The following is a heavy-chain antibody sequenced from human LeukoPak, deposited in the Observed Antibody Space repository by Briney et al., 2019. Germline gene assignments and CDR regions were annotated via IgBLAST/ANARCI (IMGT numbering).Heavy chain of an antibody. D-gene: IGHD3-3*01. J-gene: IGHJ4*02. CDR2: IYHSGST. V-gene: IGHV4-38-2*02. CDR3: ARGQRVTIFGVVIKQYYFDY. Sequence: SETLSLTCTVSGYSISSGYYWGWIRQPPGKGLEWIGSIYHSGSTYYNPSLKSRVTISVDTSKNQFSLKLSSVTAADTAVYYCARGQRVTIFGVVIKQYYFDYWGQGTLVTVSS. CDR1: GYSISSGYY.